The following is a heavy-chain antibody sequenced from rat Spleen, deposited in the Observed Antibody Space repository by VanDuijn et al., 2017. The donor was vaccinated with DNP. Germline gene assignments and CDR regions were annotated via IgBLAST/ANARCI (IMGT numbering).Heavy chain of an antibody. J-gene: IGHJ2*01. D-gene: IGHD1-4*01. CDR3: ARHPYGYNSY. V-gene: IGHV5-7*01. CDR1: GFTFSDYN. CDR2: INYDGSST. Sequence: EVQLVESGGGLVQPGRSLKLSCAASGFTFSDYNMAWVRQAPKKGLEWVATINYDGSSTYYRYSVKGRFTVSRDNAKSTLYLQMDSLRSEDTATYYCARHPYGYNSYWGQGVMVTVSS.